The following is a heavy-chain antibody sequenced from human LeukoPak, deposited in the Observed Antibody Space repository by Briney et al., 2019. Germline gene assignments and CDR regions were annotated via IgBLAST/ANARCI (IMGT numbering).Heavy chain of an antibody. CDR1: GYTFTTYT. J-gene: IGHJ6*02. V-gene: IGHV1-3*01. D-gene: IGHD5-18*01. CDR3: ARDGYRRSYWYYGMDV. CDR2: INVGNGNT. Sequence: ASVKVSCKASGYTFTTYTIHWVRQAPGQGLEWMAWINVGNGNTKYSQKFQGRVSITRDTSACTAYMELSTLRSEDTALYYCARDGYRRSYWYYGMDVWGLGTTVIVSS.